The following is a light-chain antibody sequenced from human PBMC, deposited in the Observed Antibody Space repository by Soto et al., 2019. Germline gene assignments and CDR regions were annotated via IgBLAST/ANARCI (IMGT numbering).Light chain of an antibody. Sequence: QSVLTQPASVSGSPGQSITISCTGTSSDVGGYNYVSWYQQNPGTAPKVMIYEVSNRPSGVSNRFSGSKSGNTASLTISGLQAEDEADYYCSSYTTSGTPVFGGGTQRTVL. CDR3: SSYTTSGTPV. J-gene: IGLJ3*02. CDR1: SSDVGGYNY. CDR2: EVS. V-gene: IGLV2-14*01.